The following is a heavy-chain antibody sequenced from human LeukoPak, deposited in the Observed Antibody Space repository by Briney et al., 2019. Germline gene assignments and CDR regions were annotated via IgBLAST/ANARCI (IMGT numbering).Heavy chain of an antibody. D-gene: IGHD1-26*01. J-gene: IGHJ4*02. CDR1: GFTFSSYA. CDR2: ISGSGGST. V-gene: IGHV3-23*01. CDR3: AKDYPITIRGVGATPLDY. Sequence: GRSLRLSCAASGFTFSSYAMSWVRQAPGKGLEWVSAISGSGGSTYYADSVKGRFTISRDNSKNTLYLQMNSLRAEDTAVYYCAKDYPITIRGVGATPLDYWGQGTLVTVSS.